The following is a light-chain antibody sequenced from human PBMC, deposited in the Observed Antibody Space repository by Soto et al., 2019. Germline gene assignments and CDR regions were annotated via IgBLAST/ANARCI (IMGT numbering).Light chain of an antibody. CDR2: DVS. CDR1: SSDVGGYNY. Sequence: QSALTQPASVSGSPGQSITISCTGTSSDVGGYNYVSWYQQHPGKAPKLTIYDVSNRPSGVSNRFSGSKSGNTDSLTISGLQAEDEADYYCSSYTSSSTVLFGGGTKLTVL. CDR3: SSYTSSSTVL. V-gene: IGLV2-14*01. J-gene: IGLJ2*01.